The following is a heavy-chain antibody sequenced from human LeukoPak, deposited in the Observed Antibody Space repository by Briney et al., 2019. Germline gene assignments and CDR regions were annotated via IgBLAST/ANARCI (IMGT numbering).Heavy chain of an antibody. CDR1: GYTLTELS. Sequence: ASVKVSCKVSGYTLTELSMHWVRQAPGKGLEGMGGFDPEDGETIYAQKFQGRVTMTEDTSTDTAYMELSSLRSEDTAVYYCATGGYYGSGSYYLGYWGQGTLVTVSS. D-gene: IGHD3-10*01. CDR3: ATGGYYGSGSYYLGY. CDR2: FDPEDGET. V-gene: IGHV1-24*01. J-gene: IGHJ4*02.